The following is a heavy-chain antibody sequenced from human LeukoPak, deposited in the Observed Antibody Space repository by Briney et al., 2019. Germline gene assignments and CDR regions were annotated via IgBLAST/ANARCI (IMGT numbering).Heavy chain of an antibody. CDR1: GYTFTGYY. Sequence: ASVKVSCKASGYTFTGYYMHWVRQAPGQGLEWMGRINPNSGGTNYAQKFQGRVTMTRATSISTAYMELSRLRSDDTAVYYCARADSGYYVRDAFDIWGQGTMVTVSS. D-gene: IGHD3-22*01. J-gene: IGHJ3*02. V-gene: IGHV1-2*06. CDR2: INPNSGGT. CDR3: ARADSGYYVRDAFDI.